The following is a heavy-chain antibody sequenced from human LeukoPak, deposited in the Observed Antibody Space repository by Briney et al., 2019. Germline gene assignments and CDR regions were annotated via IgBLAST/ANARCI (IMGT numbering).Heavy chain of an antibody. D-gene: IGHD2-15*01. CDR3: ARDRADIVVVVAARGENWFDP. J-gene: IGHJ5*02. CDR2: ISGYNGNT. Sequence: ASVKVSCKASGYTFTSHGINWVRQAPGQGLEWMGWISGYNGNTEFAQKFQGRVTMTTDRSTSTVYMELSSLRSEDTAVYYCARDRADIVVVVAARGENWFDPWGQGTLVTVSS. V-gene: IGHV1-18*01. CDR1: GYTFTSHG.